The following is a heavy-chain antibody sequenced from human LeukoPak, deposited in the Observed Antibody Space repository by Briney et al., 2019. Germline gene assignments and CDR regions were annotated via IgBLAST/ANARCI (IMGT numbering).Heavy chain of an antibody. D-gene: IGHD3-10*01. CDR1: RFTFSSYS. V-gene: IGHV3-21*01. Sequence: GGSLRLSCAASRFTFSSYSMNWVRQAPGKGLEWVSSISSSGSYIYHADSVKGRFTISRDNAKNSLYLRMNSLRAEDTAVYYCARRSVRGVMKYWGQGTLVTVSS. CDR3: ARRSVRGVMKY. J-gene: IGHJ4*02. CDR2: ISSSGSYI.